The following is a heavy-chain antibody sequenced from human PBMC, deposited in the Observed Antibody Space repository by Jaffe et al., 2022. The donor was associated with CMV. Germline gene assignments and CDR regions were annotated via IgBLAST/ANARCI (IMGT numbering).Heavy chain of an antibody. CDR3: ARLKRGDIVLMVYATRGQYYFDY. CDR1: GYSFTSYW. D-gene: IGHD2-8*01. V-gene: IGHV5-51*01. Sequence: EVQLVQSGAEVKKPGESLKISCKGSGYSFTSYWIGWVRQMPGKGLEWMGIIYPGDSDTRYSPSFQGQVTISADKSISTAYLQWSSLKASDTAMYYCARLKRGDIVLMVYATRGQYYFDYWGQGTLVTVSS. CDR2: IYPGDSDT. J-gene: IGHJ4*02.